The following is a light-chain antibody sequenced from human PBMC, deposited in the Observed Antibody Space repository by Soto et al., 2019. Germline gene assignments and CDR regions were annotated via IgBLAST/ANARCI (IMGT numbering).Light chain of an antibody. CDR2: EVS. V-gene: IGLV2-8*01. Sequence: QSALTQPPSASGAPGQTVTISCTGTSSDVGGYNYVHWYQQHPGKAPKLMIYEVSKRPSGVPDRFSGSKSGNTASLTVSGLQAEDEADYYCSSYAGSNNYVFGTGTKLTVL. CDR3: SSYAGSNNYV. J-gene: IGLJ1*01. CDR1: SSDVGGYNY.